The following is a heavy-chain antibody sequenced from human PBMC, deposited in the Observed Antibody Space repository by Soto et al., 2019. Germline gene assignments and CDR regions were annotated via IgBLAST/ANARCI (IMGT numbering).Heavy chain of an antibody. CDR1: GFTFSDYY. CDR2: ISSSSSYT. J-gene: IGHJ4*02. D-gene: IGHD3-9*01. CDR3: ARYDLYDILTGYYDY. Sequence: GGSLRLSCAASGFTFSDYYMSWIRQAPGKGLEWVSYISSSSSYTNYADSVKGRFTISRDNAKNSLYLQMNSLRAEDTAVYYCARYDLYDILTGYYDYWGQGTLVTVSS. V-gene: IGHV3-11*06.